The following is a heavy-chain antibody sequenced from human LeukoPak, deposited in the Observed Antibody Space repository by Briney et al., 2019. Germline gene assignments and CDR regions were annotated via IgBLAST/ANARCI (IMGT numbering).Heavy chain of an antibody. CDR2: IIPIFGTA. D-gene: IGHD6-19*01. Sequence: SVKVSCKASGGTFSSYAISWVRQAPGQGLEWMGGIIPIFGTANYAQKFQGRVTITADKSTSTAYMELSSLRSEDTAVYYCASVAGSGWYLDYWGQGTLVTVSS. J-gene: IGHJ4*02. V-gene: IGHV1-69*06. CDR3: ASVAGSGWYLDY. CDR1: GGTFSSYA.